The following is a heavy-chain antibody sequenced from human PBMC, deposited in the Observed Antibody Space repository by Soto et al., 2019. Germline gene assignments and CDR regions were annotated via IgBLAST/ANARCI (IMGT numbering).Heavy chain of an antibody. CDR2: INSDGHST. V-gene: IGHV3-74*01. J-gene: IGHJ4*02. CDR1: GFTFSSYW. CDR3: ARDYGDYPPSDY. Sequence: EVQLVESGGGLVQPGGSLRLSCAASGFTFSSYWMHWVRQAPGKGLVWVSRINSDGHSTSYADSVKGRFTISRDNAKNTLYLQSNSLRAEDTAVYYCARDYGDYPPSDYWGQGTLVTVSS. D-gene: IGHD4-17*01.